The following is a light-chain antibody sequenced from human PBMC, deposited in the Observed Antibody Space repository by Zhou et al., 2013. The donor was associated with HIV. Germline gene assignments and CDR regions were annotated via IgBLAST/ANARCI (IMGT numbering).Light chain of an antibody. CDR1: QSLVHSDGNTY. Sequence: DVVMTQSPLSLPVTLGQPASISCSSSQSLVHSDGNTYLNWFQQRPGQSPRRLIYMVSKRDSGVPDRFSGSGSGTEFTLMISRVEADDLGVYYCMQRLQTPWTFGQGTKVEFK. J-gene: IGKJ1*01. V-gene: IGKV2-30*02. CDR3: MQRLQTPWT. CDR2: MVS.